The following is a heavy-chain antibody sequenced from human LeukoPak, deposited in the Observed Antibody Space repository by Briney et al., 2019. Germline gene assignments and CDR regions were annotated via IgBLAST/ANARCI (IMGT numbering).Heavy chain of an antibody. CDR3: ARPGLYSAIDY. V-gene: IGHV3-74*01. Sequence: GGFLRLSCAASGFTFSSYWMHWVRQAPGKGLVWVSRINSDGSSTSYADSVRGRFTISRDNAKNTLYLQMNSLRAEDTAVYYCARPGLYSAIDYWGQGTLVTVSS. D-gene: IGHD2-8*01. J-gene: IGHJ4*02. CDR1: GFTFSSYW. CDR2: INSDGSST.